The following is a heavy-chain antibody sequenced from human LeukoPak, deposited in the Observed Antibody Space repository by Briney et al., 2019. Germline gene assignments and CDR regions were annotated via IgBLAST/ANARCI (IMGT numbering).Heavy chain of an antibody. CDR3: ARHGAYGGDSEVVDY. V-gene: IGHV4-39*01. Sequence: PSETLSLTCTVSGGSISSNSYYWGWIRQPPGKGLEWIGSIYDSGSTYYNPSLKSRVTISVDTSKNQFSLKLSSVTAADTAVYYCARHGAYGGDSEVVDYWGQGTLVTVSS. D-gene: IGHD4-23*01. CDR1: GGSISSNSYY. J-gene: IGHJ4*02. CDR2: IYDSGST.